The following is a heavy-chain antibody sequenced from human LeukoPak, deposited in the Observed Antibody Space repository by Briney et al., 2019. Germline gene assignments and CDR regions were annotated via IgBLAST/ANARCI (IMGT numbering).Heavy chain of an antibody. CDR1: GXTFSNYS. Sequence: GGSLRLSCAAPGXTFSNYSMSWVRQAPGKGLEWVSLINNGGSTYYADSVKGRFTISRDISKNTPYLQMNSLRAEDTAVYYCAKEPRHCGADCFSLLDCWDQGTLVTVSS. CDR2: INNGGST. J-gene: IGHJ4*02. CDR3: AKEPRHCGADCFSLLDC. V-gene: IGHV3-23*01. D-gene: IGHD2-21*02.